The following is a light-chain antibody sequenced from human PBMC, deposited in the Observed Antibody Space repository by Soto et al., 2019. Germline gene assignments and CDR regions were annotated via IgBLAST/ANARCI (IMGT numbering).Light chain of an antibody. Sequence: QSVLTQPPSVSVAPGQKVTISCSGSSSNIGNNYVSWYQQLPGTAPKLLIYENNKRPSGIPDRFSGSKSGTSATLGITGLQTGDEADYYCETWDSSLSAGVFGGWTKLTVL. V-gene: IGLV1-51*02. CDR3: ETWDSSLSAGV. J-gene: IGLJ3*02. CDR1: SSNIGNNY. CDR2: ENN.